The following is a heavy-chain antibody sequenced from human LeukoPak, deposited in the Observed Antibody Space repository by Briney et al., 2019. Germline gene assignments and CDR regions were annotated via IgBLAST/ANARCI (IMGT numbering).Heavy chain of an antibody. D-gene: IGHD1-26*01. V-gene: IGHV3-74*01. CDR2: INIDGATT. CDR1: GFTFSGYR. CDR3: VRGAVGTGVWFDP. Sequence: GSLRLSCAASGFTFSGYRMHWVRQAPGKGLEWVSRINIDGATTNYADSVKGRFTISRDNAKNTLHLQMNSLRADDTAVYYCVRGAVGTGVWFDPWGQGTLVTVSS. J-gene: IGHJ5*02.